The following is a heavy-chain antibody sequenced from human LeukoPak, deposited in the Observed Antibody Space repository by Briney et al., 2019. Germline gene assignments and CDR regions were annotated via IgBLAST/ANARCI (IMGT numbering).Heavy chain of an antibody. D-gene: IGHD6-13*01. J-gene: IGHJ4*02. V-gene: IGHV4-34*01. CDR3: AREVFPIIAAAGTIPS. CDR2: INHSGST. CDR1: GGSFSGYY. Sequence: SETLSLTCAVYGGSFSGYYWSWIRQPPGKGLEWIGEINHSGSTNYNPSLKSRVTISVDTSKNQFSLKLSSVTAADTAVYYCAREVFPIIAAAGTIPSWGQGTLVTVSS.